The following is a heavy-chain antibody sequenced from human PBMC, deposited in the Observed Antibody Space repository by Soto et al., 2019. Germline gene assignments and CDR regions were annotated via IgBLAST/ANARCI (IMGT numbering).Heavy chain of an antibody. D-gene: IGHD5-12*01. Sequence: SETLSLTCTVSGGSISFYYWSWIRQPPGKGLEWIGYLYHTGSTSYNPSLKSRVTISVGTSKNQFSLKLSSVTAADTAFYYCARHNSAYVNFDFWGQGTLVTVSS. J-gene: IGHJ4*02. V-gene: IGHV4-59*08. CDR3: ARHNSAYVNFDF. CDR1: GGSISFYY. CDR2: LYHTGST.